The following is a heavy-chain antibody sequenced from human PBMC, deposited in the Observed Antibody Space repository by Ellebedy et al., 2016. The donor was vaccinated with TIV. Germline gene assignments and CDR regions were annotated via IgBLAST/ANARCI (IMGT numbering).Heavy chain of an antibody. CDR1: GYMFSTYW. J-gene: IGHJ4*02. D-gene: IGHD1-1*01. Sequence: GESLKISCEGSGYMFSTYWIAWVRQMPGKGLEWMGIIYPTDSDTRYSPSFQGKVTISADKSISTAYLQWNSLKASDTAMFYCARPSDWNDGYFHYWGQGTLVTVSS. V-gene: IGHV5-51*01. CDR2: IYPTDSDT. CDR3: ARPSDWNDGYFHY.